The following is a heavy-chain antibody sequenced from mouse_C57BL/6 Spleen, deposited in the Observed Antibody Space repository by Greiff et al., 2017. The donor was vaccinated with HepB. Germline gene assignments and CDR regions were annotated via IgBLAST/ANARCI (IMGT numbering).Heavy chain of an antibody. V-gene: IGHV10-1*01. CDR3: VGGSFAY. CDR1: GFSFNTYA. CDR2: IRSKSNNYAT. J-gene: IGHJ3*01. Sequence: DVMLVESGGGLVQPKGSLKLSCAASGFSFNTYAMNWVRQAPGKGLEWVARIRSKSNNYATYYADSVKDRFTISRDDSESMLYLQMNNLKTEDTAMYYCVGGSFAYWGQGTLVTVSA.